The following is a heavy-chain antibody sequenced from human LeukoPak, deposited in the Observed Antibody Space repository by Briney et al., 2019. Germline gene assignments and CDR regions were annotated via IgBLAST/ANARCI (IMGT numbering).Heavy chain of an antibody. D-gene: IGHD2-2*01. J-gene: IGHJ6*02. CDR3: AREPRRLPLGYCSSTSCYGSYYYGMDV. CDR2: IIPIFGTA. CDR1: GGTFSSYA. Sequence: SVKVSCKASGGTFSSYAISWVRQAPGQGLEWVGGIIPIFGTANYAQKFQGRVTITADESTSTAYMELSSLRSEDTAVYYCAREPRRLPLGYCSSTSCYGSYYYGMDVWGQGTTVTVSS. V-gene: IGHV1-69*13.